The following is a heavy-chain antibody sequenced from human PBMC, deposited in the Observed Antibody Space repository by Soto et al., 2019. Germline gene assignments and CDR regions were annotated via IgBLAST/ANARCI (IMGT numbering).Heavy chain of an antibody. J-gene: IGHJ4*02. V-gene: IGHV3-23*01. D-gene: IGHD5-12*01. CDR1: GFTFSTYA. CDR2: ITPGGDRT. CDR3: AKVMSYDDLHNPFAY. Sequence: EVHLLESGGGLVQPGGSLRLSGAASGFTFSTYAMSWVLQAPGRGLEWVSPITPGGDRTYYADSVKGLFTISRDNSMNILYLQINNLRADDTAVYYCAKVMSYDDLHNPFAYWCQGTLVTVS.